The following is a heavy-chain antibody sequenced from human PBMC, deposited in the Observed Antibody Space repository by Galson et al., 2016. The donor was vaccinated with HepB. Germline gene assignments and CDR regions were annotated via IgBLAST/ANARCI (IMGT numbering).Heavy chain of an antibody. J-gene: IGHJ6*01. V-gene: IGHV4-31*03. Sequence: TLSLTCTVSGGSVTTNGYYWNWIRQFPGKGLELIGYTYHTGFTYYNPSLKSRVSISLDTSKNQFSLRLTSVTVADTAVYFCARDHRSRSIAVSGAHYNYDGRDVWGQGTTVTVSS. CDR1: GGSVTTNGYY. CDR3: ARDHRSRSIAVSGAHYNYDGRDV. D-gene: IGHD6-19*01. CDR2: TYHTGFT.